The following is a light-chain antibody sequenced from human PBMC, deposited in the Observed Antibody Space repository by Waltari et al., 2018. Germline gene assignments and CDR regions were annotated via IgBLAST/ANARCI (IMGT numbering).Light chain of an antibody. Sequence: QSVLTQPPSVSAAPGQKVTISCSGHSSTIGNNYVTWYQQLPGTAPKLLIYDNNAQPSGIPDRFAGSKSGTAATLGISGLQTGDEADYYCGTWDSSLSVGVFGGGTKLTVL. CDR1: SSTIGNNY. CDR2: DNN. V-gene: IGLV1-51*01. CDR3: GTWDSSLSVGV. J-gene: IGLJ2*01.